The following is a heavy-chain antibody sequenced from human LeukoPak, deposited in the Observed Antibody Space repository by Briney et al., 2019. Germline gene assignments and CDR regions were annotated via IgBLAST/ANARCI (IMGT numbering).Heavy chain of an antibody. CDR3: ARGTVTAPDY. CDR1: GFNFSSYG. V-gene: IGHV3-30*03. Sequence: GRSLRLSCAASGFNFSSYGIHWVRQAPGKGLEWVAVISYDGSNKYYADSVKGRFTISRDNSKNTLYLQMNRLRPEDTAVYYCARGTVTAPDYWGQGTLVTVSS. D-gene: IGHD2-21*02. CDR2: ISYDGSNK. J-gene: IGHJ4*02.